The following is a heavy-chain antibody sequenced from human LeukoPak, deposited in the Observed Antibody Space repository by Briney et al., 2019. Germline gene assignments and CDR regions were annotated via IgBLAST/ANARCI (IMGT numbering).Heavy chain of an antibody. CDR1: GFTFDDYA. CDR3: AKGETQQLVSETDY. Sequence: QTGGSLRLSCAASGFTFDDYAMHWVRQAPGKGLEWVSGISWNSGSIGYADSVKGRFTISRDNAKNSLYLQMNSLRAEDTALYYCAKGETQQLVSETDYWGQGTLVTVSS. D-gene: IGHD6-13*01. V-gene: IGHV3-9*01. CDR2: ISWNSGSI. J-gene: IGHJ4*02.